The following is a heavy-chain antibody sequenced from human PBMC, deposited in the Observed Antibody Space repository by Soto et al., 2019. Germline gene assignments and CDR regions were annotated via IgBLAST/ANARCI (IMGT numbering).Heavy chain of an antibody. V-gene: IGHV1-69*13. Sequence: SVKVSCKASGGTFSSYAISWVRQAPGQGLEWMGGIIPIFGTANYAQKFQGRVTITADESTSTAYMELSSLRSEDTAVYYCARRSRPYYYDSSGYYSTYYYYGMDVWGQGTTVTVS. J-gene: IGHJ6*02. CDR1: GGTFSSYA. D-gene: IGHD3-22*01. CDR3: ARRSRPYYYDSSGYYSTYYYYGMDV. CDR2: IIPIFGTA.